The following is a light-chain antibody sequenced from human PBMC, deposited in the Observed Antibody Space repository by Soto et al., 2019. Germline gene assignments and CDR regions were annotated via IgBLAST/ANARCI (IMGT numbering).Light chain of an antibody. V-gene: IGKV3-15*01. CDR2: GAS. CDR1: QSVSSN. CDR3: QHFGNSLWT. Sequence: EIVMTQSPATLSVSPGERATLSCRASQSVSSNLAWYQQKPGQAPRLLIYGASTRATGIPARFSGSGSGTEFTLTISGLEPEDFAVYYCQHFGNSLWTFGQGTKVEI. J-gene: IGKJ1*01.